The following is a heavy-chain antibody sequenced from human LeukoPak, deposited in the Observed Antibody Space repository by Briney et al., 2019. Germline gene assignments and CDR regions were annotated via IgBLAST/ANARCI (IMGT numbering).Heavy chain of an antibody. J-gene: IGHJ4*02. CDR1: GFTFSSYW. V-gene: IGHV3-7*01. D-gene: IGHD1-26*01. CDR2: IKQDGSEK. CDR3: ARGSMGRTTGPHYD. Sequence: GGSLRLSCAASGFTFSSYWMSWVRQAPGKGLEWVANIKQDGSEKYYVDSVKGRFTISRDNAKNSLYLQMNSLRAEDTAVYYCARGSMGRTTGPHYDWGRGTLVTVSS.